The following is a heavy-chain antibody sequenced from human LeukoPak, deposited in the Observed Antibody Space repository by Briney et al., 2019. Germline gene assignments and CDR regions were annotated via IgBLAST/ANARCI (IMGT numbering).Heavy chain of an antibody. CDR1: GYTFTTYG. Sequence: ASVKVSCKTSGYTFTTYGISWVRQAPGQGREWMGWISAYNDNTNYAQNLQGRVTMTTDTSTSTAYMELRSLRSDDTAVYYCARRSGSYPNYFDYWGQGTLVTVSS. D-gene: IGHD1-26*01. V-gene: IGHV1-18*01. CDR2: ISAYNDNT. J-gene: IGHJ4*02. CDR3: ARRSGSYPNYFDY.